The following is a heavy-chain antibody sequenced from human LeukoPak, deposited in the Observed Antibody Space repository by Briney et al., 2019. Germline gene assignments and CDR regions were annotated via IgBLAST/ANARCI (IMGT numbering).Heavy chain of an antibody. V-gene: IGHV1-2*02. Sequence: ASVTVSFKASGYTFTGYYMHWVRQAPGQGLEWMGWINPNSGGTNYAQKFQGRVTMTRDTSISTAYMELSRLRSDDTAVYYCASLSNHYYYGMDVWGQGTTVTVSS. CDR3: ASLSNHYYYGMDV. J-gene: IGHJ6*02. CDR2: INPNSGGT. CDR1: GYTFTGYY.